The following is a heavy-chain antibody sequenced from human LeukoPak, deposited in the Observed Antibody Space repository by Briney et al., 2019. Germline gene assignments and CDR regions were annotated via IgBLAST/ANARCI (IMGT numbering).Heavy chain of an antibody. CDR3: ARSGYYYDSGGYLYYFDY. CDR1: GGSISSGGYY. Sequence: SETLSLTCTVSGGSISSGGYYWSWIRQHPGKGLEWIGYIYYSGSTYYHPSLKSRVTISVDTSKNQFSLKLSSVTAADTAVYYCARSGYYYDSGGYLYYFDYWGQGTLVTVSS. D-gene: IGHD3-22*01. J-gene: IGHJ4*02. CDR2: IYYSGST. V-gene: IGHV4-31*03.